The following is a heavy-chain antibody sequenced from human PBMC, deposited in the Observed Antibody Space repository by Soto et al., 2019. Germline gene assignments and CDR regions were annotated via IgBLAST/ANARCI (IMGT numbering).Heavy chain of an antibody. V-gene: IGHV3-23*01. D-gene: IGHD2-21*01. Sequence: PGGSLRLSCAASGFTFSSYAMSWVRQAPGKGLEWVSAISGSGGSTYYADSVKGRFTISRDNSKNTLYLQMNSLRAEDTAVYYCAKLQDVVVIAVRPFDYWGQGTLVTVSS. J-gene: IGHJ4*02. CDR3: AKLQDVVVIAVRPFDY. CDR2: ISGSGGST. CDR1: GFTFSSYA.